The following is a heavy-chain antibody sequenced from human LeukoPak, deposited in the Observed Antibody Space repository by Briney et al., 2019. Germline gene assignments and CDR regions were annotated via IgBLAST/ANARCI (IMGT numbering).Heavy chain of an antibody. CDR1: GFTFSSYV. V-gene: IGHV3-23*01. D-gene: IGHD1-26*01. Sequence: GGSLRLSCAASGFTFSSYVMSWVRQAPGKGLEWVSAISGRGGSTYYADSVKGRFTISRDNSKYTLYLQMNRLRAEDKAVYFCAKRPKSRGGNYSNSGSHQFDYWGQGTLVTVSS. CDR3: AKRPKSRGGNYSNSGSHQFDY. CDR2: ISGRGGST. J-gene: IGHJ4*02.